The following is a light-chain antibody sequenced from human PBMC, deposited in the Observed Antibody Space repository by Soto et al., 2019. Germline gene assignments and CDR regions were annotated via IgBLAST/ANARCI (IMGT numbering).Light chain of an antibody. CDR2: GAS. Sequence: DIHLTQSPSFLFASVGDTVTITCRASQAINHYLAWYQQKPGKGPKLLIYGASTLQSGVPSRFSGSGSGTEFTLTISSLQPEDFATYYCQHLNNYPITFGQGTRLEIK. J-gene: IGKJ5*01. V-gene: IGKV1-9*01. CDR3: QHLNNYPIT. CDR1: QAINHY.